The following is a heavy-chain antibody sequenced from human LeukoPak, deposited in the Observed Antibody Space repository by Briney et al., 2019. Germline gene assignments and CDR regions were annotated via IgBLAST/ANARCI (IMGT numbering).Heavy chain of an antibody. V-gene: IGHV3-23*01. J-gene: IGHJ4*02. CDR3: ATGERMVRGDGVDY. CDR1: GFTFRSYG. Sequence: GGSLRLSCAASGFTFRSYGISWVRQAPGKGLEWVSTISGGGGYIYYADSVKGRFTISRDNSKNTMYLQLNSLRAEDTAVYFCATGERMVRGDGVDYWGQGTLVTVSS. D-gene: IGHD3-10*01. CDR2: ISGGGGYI.